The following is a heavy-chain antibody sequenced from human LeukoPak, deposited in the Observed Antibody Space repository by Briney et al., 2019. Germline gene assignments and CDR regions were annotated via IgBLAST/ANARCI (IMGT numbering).Heavy chain of an antibody. Sequence: GGSLRLSCAASGFVFSSSAMTWVRQAPGRGLEWVSTITGRGGATYYADSVEGRFTISRDNSKNTLYLQMNSQRAGDTAVYYCAKDLTLYYDGSGVDFWGQGTLVTVSS. CDR1: GFVFSSSA. D-gene: IGHD3-22*01. V-gene: IGHV3-23*01. CDR3: AKDLTLYYDGSGVDF. J-gene: IGHJ4*02. CDR2: ITGRGGAT.